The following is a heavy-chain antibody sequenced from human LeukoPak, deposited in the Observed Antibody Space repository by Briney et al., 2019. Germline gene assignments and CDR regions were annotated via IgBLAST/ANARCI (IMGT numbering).Heavy chain of an antibody. CDR1: GGSISSGGYY. CDR2: IYYTGST. D-gene: IGHD2-21*01. J-gene: IGHJ3*02. Sequence: SETLSLTCTVSGGSISSGGYYWSWIRQHPGKGLEWIAYIYYTGSTYYNPSPKSRLTISVDRSKNQFSLRLSSMTAADTAVYYCARILSVIDAFDIWGQGTMVTVPS. V-gene: IGHV4-31*03. CDR3: ARILSVIDAFDI.